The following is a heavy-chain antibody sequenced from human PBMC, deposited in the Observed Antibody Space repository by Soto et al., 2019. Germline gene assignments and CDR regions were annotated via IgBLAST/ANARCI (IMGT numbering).Heavy chain of an antibody. CDR3: VEGRGTYAVQFGMDV. CDR2: VDWNSGST. CDR1: GFTFDDFA. Sequence: GGSLRLSCAASGFTFDDFAMHWVRQAPGKGLEWVSGVDWNSGSTAYADSVKGRFTISRDNARNSLYLQMNSLRAEDTALYYFVEGRGTYAVQFGMDVCGQGTPVTVSS. V-gene: IGHV3-9*01. J-gene: IGHJ6*02. D-gene: IGHD1-1*01.